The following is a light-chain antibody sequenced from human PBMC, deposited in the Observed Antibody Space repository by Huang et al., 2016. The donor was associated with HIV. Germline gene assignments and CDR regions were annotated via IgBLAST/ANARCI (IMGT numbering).Light chain of an antibody. V-gene: IGKV1-NL1*01. J-gene: IGKJ4*01. CDR1: QGISNS. CDR2: STS. CDR3: QQYYNSPLT. Sequence: DIQMTQSPSSLSASVGDRVTITCRASQGISNSLAWYQQKVGKAPKLLLSSTSRLENGVPSRFSGSGSGAHYTLTISSLQPEEFATYYCQQYYNSPLTFGGGTKVEIK.